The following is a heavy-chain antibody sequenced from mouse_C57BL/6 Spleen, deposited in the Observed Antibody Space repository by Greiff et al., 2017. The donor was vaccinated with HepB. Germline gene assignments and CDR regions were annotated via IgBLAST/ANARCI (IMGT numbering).Heavy chain of an antibody. D-gene: IGHD1-1*01. V-gene: IGHV1-82*01. CDR1: GYAFSSSW. Sequence: QVQLKQSGPELVKPGASVKISCKASGYAFSSSWMNWVKQRPGKGLEWIGRLYPGDGDTNYNGKFKGKATLTADKSSSTAYMQLSSLTSEDSAVYICARGGDTTVVAIYYYAMDYWGQGTSVTVSS. CDR3: ARGGDTTVVAIYYYAMDY. J-gene: IGHJ4*01. CDR2: LYPGDGDT.